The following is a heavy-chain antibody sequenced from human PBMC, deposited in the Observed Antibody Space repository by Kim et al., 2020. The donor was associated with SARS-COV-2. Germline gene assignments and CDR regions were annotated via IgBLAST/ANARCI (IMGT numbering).Heavy chain of an antibody. D-gene: IGHD3-9*01. Sequence: SETLSLTCAVSGGSISSYYWSWIRQSPGKGLEWIGYIYYNGITNYNPSLESRVTISLDTSKNQFSLTRTSVTAADTAVYYCARRIAGTGYYWGFDHWGQGTLVAVPS. CDR2: IYYNGIT. CDR1: GGSISSYY. V-gene: IGHV4-59*08. CDR3: ARRIAGTGYYWGFDH. J-gene: IGHJ4*02.